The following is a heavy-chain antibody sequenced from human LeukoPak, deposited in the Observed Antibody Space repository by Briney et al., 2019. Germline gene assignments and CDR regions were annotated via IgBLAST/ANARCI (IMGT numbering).Heavy chain of an antibody. D-gene: IGHD6-19*01. Sequence: ASVKVSCTASGYTFTNFGISWVRQAPGQGLEWMGWISAYNGNTNYAQKLQGRVTMTTDTSTSTAYMEPRSLRSDDTAVYYCARGTRPYSSGWDWFDPWGQGTLVTVSS. V-gene: IGHV1-18*01. J-gene: IGHJ5*02. CDR3: ARGTRPYSSGWDWFDP. CDR2: ISAYNGNT. CDR1: GYTFTNFG.